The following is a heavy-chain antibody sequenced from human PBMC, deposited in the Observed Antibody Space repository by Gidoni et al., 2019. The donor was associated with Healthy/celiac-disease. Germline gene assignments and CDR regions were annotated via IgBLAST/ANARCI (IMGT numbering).Heavy chain of an antibody. V-gene: IGHV3-23*01. CDR3: AKERGGLYDILTGYYAPLNDY. Sequence: EVQLLESGGGLVQPGGSLRLSCAASGFTFSSYAMRWVRQAPGKGLEWVSAISGSGGSTYYADSVKGRFTISRDNSKNTLYLQMNSLRAEDTAVYYCAKERGGLYDILTGYYAPLNDYWGQGTLVTVSS. D-gene: IGHD3-9*01. CDR1: GFTFSSYA. CDR2: ISGSGGST. J-gene: IGHJ4*02.